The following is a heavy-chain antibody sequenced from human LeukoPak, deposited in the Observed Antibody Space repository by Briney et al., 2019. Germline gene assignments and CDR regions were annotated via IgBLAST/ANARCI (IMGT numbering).Heavy chain of an antibody. J-gene: IGHJ4*02. V-gene: IGHV3-23*01. CDR2: ISGRGGST. Sequence: GGSLRLSCAASGFTFTSYAMSWVRQAPGKGLEWVSSISGRGGSTYYADSVKGRFTISGDNSKNTLYLQMNSLRAEDTAVYYCATAPYDVLTGYSPYYFDYWGQGTLVTVSS. CDR1: GFTFTSYA. CDR3: ATAPYDVLTGYSPYYFDY. D-gene: IGHD3-9*01.